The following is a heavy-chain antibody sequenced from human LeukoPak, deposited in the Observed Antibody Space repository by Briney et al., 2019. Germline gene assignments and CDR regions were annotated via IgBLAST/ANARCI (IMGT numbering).Heavy chain of an antibody. J-gene: IGHJ5*02. CDR2: INPSGGST. V-gene: IGHV1-46*01. CDR1: GYTFTSYY. CDR3: AREGGRYSSSWYSFDP. Sequence: ASVKVSCKASGYTFTSYYMHWVRQAPGQGPEWMGIINPSGGSTSYAQKFQGRVTMTRDMSTSTVYMELSSLRSEDTAVYYCAREGGRYSSSWYSFDPWGQGTLVTVSS. D-gene: IGHD6-13*01.